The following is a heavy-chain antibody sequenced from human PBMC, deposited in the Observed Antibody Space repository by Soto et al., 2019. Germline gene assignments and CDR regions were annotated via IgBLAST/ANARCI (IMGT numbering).Heavy chain of an antibody. CDR1: GFTFSSYA. V-gene: IGHV3-23*01. D-gene: IGHD6-6*01. Sequence: GGSLRLSCAASGFTFSSYAMSWVRQAPGKGLEWASAISGSGGSTYYADSVKGRFTISRDNSKNTLYLQMNSLRAEYTAVYYCAKSKAARPWFDPWGQGTLVTVSS. CDR2: ISGSGGST. J-gene: IGHJ5*02. CDR3: AKSKAARPWFDP.